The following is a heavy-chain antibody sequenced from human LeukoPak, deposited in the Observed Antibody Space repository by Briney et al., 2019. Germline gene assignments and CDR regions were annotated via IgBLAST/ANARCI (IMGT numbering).Heavy chain of an antibody. J-gene: IGHJ4*02. D-gene: IGHD6-13*01. Sequence: GGSLRLSCAASGFTFSSYAMSWVRQAPGKGLEWVSRISVSGSTYHADSVKGRFTISRDSSKNTLYLQMNSLRAEDTAVYYCAKGSGSSTWQSHFDYWGQGTLVTVSS. V-gene: IGHV3-23*01. CDR3: AKGSGSSTWQSHFDY. CDR1: GFTFSSYA. CDR2: ISVSGST.